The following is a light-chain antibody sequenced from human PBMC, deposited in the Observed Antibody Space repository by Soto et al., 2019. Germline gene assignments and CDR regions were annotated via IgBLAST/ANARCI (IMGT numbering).Light chain of an antibody. CDR1: QGISSY. V-gene: IGKV1-9*01. CDR2: GAS. J-gene: IGKJ4*01. CDR3: QQLNAYPHS. Sequence: IQLTQSPSSLSASVGDRVTITCRASQGISSYLAWYLQKPGKAPKLLISGASTLQSGVPSRFSGSGSGTEFTLTVSSLQPEDFATYYCQQLNAYPHSFGGGTKVDIK.